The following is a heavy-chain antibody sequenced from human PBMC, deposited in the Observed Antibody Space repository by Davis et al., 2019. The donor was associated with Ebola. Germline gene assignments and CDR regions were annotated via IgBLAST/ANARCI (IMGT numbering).Heavy chain of an antibody. V-gene: IGHV4-34*01. CDR1: GGSFSGYY. Sequence: PSETLSLTCAVYGGSFSGYYWGWIRQPPGKGLEWIGSIYHSGSTYYNPSLKSRVTISVDTSKNQFSLKLSSVIAADTAVYYCARVKYYYDSSGYYGKGGFDYWGQGTLVTVSS. CDR2: IYHSGST. J-gene: IGHJ4*02. CDR3: ARVKYYYDSSGYYGKGGFDY. D-gene: IGHD3-22*01.